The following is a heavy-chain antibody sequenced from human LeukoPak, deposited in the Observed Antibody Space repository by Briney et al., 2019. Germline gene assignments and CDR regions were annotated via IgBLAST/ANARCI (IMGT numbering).Heavy chain of an antibody. CDR2: ISYDGSNK. CDR1: GFTFSSYG. D-gene: IGHD2-15*01. CDR3: AKDVSYSYLDY. Sequence: GGSLRLSCAASGFTFSSYGMHWVRQAPGKGLEWVAVISYDGSNKYYADSVKGRFTISRDNSKNTLYLQMNSLRAEDTAVYYCAKDVSYSYLDYWGQGTLVTVSS. J-gene: IGHJ4*02. V-gene: IGHV3-30*18.